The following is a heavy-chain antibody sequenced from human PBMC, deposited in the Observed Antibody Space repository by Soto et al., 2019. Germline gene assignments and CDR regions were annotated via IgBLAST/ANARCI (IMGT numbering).Heavy chain of an antibody. CDR3: ARLHCISPNCVPLDP. Sequence: QLQLQESGPGLVKPSETLSLTCTVSGGSISSTGYYWGWIRQPPGKGLEWIGSIYYSGSTSYNPSLKSRVPRSVDTSTNQLSLKVRPVTAADTAVYYWARLHCISPNCVPLDPWGQATLVTVSS. CDR2: IYYSGST. D-gene: IGHD2-2*01. V-gene: IGHV4-39*01. CDR1: GGSISSTGYY. J-gene: IGHJ5*02.